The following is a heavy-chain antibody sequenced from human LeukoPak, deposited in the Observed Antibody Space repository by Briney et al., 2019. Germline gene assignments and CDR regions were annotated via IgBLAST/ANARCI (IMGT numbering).Heavy chain of an antibody. Sequence: GGSLRLSCAASGFTFSSYGMHWVRQAAGKGLEWVAVIWYDGSNKYYADSVKGRFTISRDNSKNTLYLQMNSLRAEDTAVYYCARETHDFWSGYLTYYFDYWGQGTLVTVSS. CDR2: IWYDGSNK. D-gene: IGHD3-3*01. CDR3: ARETHDFWSGYLTYYFDY. V-gene: IGHV3-33*01. J-gene: IGHJ4*02. CDR1: GFTFSSYG.